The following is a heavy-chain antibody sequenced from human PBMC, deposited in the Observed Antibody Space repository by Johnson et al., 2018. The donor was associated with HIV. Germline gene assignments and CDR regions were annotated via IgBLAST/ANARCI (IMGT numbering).Heavy chain of an antibody. D-gene: IGHD2-15*01. V-gene: IGHV3-66*02. Sequence: VQLVESGGGLVQPGGSLTLSCAAPGFSVSSYYMTWVRQAPGKGLDWVSVISSGGDTYYADSVKGRFTISRDNSRNTLYLQMNSLRAEDTAVYYCAKSSGSSGAFDIWGQGTMVTVSS. J-gene: IGHJ3*02. CDR2: ISSGGDT. CDR1: GFSVSSYY. CDR3: AKSSGSSGAFDI.